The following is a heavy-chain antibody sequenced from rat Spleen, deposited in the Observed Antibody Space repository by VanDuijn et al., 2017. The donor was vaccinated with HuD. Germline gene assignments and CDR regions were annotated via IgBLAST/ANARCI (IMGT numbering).Heavy chain of an antibody. D-gene: IGHD1-11*01. CDR2: INKDSRTI. CDR3: TTGGTTEGMGD. Sequence: EVKLVESGGGLVQPGRSLKLSCAASGFNFNDYWMGWVRQAHGKGLEWIGEINKDSRTIKYSPSLKDKFTISRDNAQNTLYLQMSKLGSEDTAIYYCTTGGTTEGMGDWGQGVMVTVSS. V-gene: IGHV4-2*01. J-gene: IGHJ2*01. CDR1: GFNFNDYW.